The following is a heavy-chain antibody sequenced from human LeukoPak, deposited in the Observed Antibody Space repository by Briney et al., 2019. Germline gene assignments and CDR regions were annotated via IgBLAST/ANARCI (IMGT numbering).Heavy chain of an antibody. V-gene: IGHV4-59*01. CDR3: ARATYYDFWSGWRD. D-gene: IGHD3-3*01. CDR2: VYDTGST. CDR1: GDSITNYY. Sequence: SETLSLTCTVSGDSITNYYWSWIRQPPGKRLQWIGYVYDTGSTNYNPSLKSRVSISIDKSNNQFSLKLRSVTAADTAVYYCARATYYDFWSGWRDWGQGTLVTVSS. J-gene: IGHJ4*02.